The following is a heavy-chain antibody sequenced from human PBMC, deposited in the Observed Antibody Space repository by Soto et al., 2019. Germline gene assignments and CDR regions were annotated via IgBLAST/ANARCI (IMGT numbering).Heavy chain of an antibody. CDR3: ARVLKVRGVIDYYYYGMDV. CDR1: GYTFTSYG. J-gene: IGHJ6*02. D-gene: IGHD3-10*01. CDR2: ISAYKGNT. V-gene: IGHV1-18*01. Sequence: ASVKVSCKASGYTFTSYGISWVRPAPGQGLEWMGWISAYKGNTNYAPKVQGTVTMTTATSTSTAYMERRSLRSDDTAVYYCARVLKVRGVIDYYYYGMDVWGQGTTVTVSS.